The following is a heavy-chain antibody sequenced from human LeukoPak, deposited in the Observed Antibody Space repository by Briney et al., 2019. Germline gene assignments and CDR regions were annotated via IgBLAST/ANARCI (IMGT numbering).Heavy chain of an antibody. CDR1: GFTFTNYW. CDR3: AKAGDYSYFDY. CDR2: ISGSDGST. Sequence: GGSLRLSCVVSGFTFTNYWMTWVRQAPGKGLEWVSAISGSDGSTYYADSVKGRFTISRDNSKNTLYLQMNSLRAEDTAVYYCAKAGDYSYFDYWGQGTLVTVSP. J-gene: IGHJ4*02. V-gene: IGHV3-23*01. D-gene: IGHD4-11*01.